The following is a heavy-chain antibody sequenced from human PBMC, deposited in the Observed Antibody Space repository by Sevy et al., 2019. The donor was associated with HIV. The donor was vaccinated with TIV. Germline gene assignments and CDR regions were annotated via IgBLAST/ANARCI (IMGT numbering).Heavy chain of an antibody. CDR2: ISSDGVST. J-gene: IGHJ6*02. CDR3: GKDPDYNCWRGDYGMDV. CDR1: GFSFSNSA. Sequence: GGSLRLSCSGSGFSFSNSAMNWVRQTPGKGLKYVSAISSDGVSTYYTDSVTCRFTISRDNSENTLYLQMSSPRVEDTDGYYCGKDPDYNCWRGDYGMDVWGQGTTVTVSS. D-gene: IGHD3-3*01. V-gene: IGHV3-64D*06.